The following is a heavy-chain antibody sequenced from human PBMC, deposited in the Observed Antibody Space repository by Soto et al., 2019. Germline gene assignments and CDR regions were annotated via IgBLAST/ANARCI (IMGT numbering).Heavy chain of an antibody. J-gene: IGHJ4*02. Sequence: LRLSCAASGLTFSSYGMHWVRQAPGRGLEWVAGISYDGRNKYYVDSVKGRFTISRDNSKNTLDLQMNSLRVEDTAVYYCARDKITGLFDYWGQGTLVTVSS. CDR3: ARDKITGLFDY. D-gene: IGHD2-8*02. CDR1: GLTFSSYG. CDR2: ISYDGRNK. V-gene: IGHV3-30*03.